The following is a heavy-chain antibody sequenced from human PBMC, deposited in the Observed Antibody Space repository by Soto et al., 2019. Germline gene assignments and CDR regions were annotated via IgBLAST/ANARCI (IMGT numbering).Heavy chain of an antibody. V-gene: IGHV1-18*01. CDR1: GYTFTSYG. CDR2: ISAYNGNT. CDR3: ARGMSRLRGGYYYYGMDV. J-gene: IGHJ6*02. Sequence: ASVKVSCKASGYTFTSYGISWVRQAPGQGLEWMGWISAYNGNTNYAQKLQGRVTMTTDTSTSTAYMELRSLRSDDTAVDYCARGMSRLRGGYYYYGMDVWGQGTTVTVSS. D-gene: IGHD3-16*01.